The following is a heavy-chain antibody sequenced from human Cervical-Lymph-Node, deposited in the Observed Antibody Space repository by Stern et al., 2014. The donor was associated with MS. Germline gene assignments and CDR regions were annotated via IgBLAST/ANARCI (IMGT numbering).Heavy chain of an antibody. CDR2: IKQDGSEK. CDR3: ARTYCGGDCYSEY. J-gene: IGHJ4*02. CDR1: GFTFSNFW. V-gene: IGHV3-7*01. Sequence: EVQLVATGGGLVQPGGSLRLACAASGFTFSNFWMNWVRQAPGKGLEWVGNIKQDGSEKYYVESVKGRFTISRDNAKHSLYLQMNSLRAEDTAVYYCARTYCGGDCYSEYWGQGTLVTVSS. D-gene: IGHD2-21*02.